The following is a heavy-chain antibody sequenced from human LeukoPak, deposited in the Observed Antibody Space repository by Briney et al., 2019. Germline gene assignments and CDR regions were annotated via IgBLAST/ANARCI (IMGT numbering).Heavy chain of an antibody. V-gene: IGHV1-8*01. CDR2: MNPNIGNT. Sequence: GASVKVSCKASGYTFTSYDINWVRQATGQGREWMGWMNPNIGNTVYAQTFQGRVTMTGYTSISTAYMELSSLRSEDTAVYYCARAVSGWYNWFDPWGQGTLVTVSS. D-gene: IGHD6-19*01. CDR1: GYTFTSYD. CDR3: ARAVSGWYNWFDP. J-gene: IGHJ5*02.